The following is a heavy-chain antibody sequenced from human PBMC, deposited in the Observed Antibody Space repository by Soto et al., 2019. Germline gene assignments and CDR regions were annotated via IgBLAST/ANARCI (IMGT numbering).Heavy chain of an antibody. J-gene: IGHJ4*02. Sequence: QVHLVQSGAEVKKPGASVKVSCKASGYTFTSYGITWVRQAPGQGREWMGWISAHNGNTDYAQKLQGRVIVTRDTSTSTAYMELRSLRSDDTAVYYCARRRYGDYWGQGALVTVSS. V-gene: IGHV1-18*01. CDR1: GYTFTSYG. D-gene: IGHD1-1*01. CDR2: ISAHNGNT. CDR3: ARRRYGDY.